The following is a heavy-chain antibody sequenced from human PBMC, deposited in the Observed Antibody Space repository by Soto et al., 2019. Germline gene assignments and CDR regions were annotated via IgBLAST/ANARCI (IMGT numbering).Heavy chain of an antibody. CDR2: INPNSGGT. D-gene: IGHD5-12*01. CDR3: AREGIVATIPKISPGIADDYGMDV. Sequence: ASVKVSCKASGYTFTGYYMHWVRQAPGQGLEWMGWINPNSGGTNYAQKFQGWVTMTRDTSISTAYMELSRLRSDDTAVYYCAREGIVATIPKISPGIADDYGMDVWGQGTTVTVSS. J-gene: IGHJ6*02. CDR1: GYTFTGYY. V-gene: IGHV1-2*04.